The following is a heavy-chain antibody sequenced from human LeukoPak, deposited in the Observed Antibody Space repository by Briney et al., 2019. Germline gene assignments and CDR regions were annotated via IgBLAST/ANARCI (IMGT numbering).Heavy chain of an antibody. J-gene: IGHJ4*02. CDR3: ARAGYSSGWYRGADFDY. D-gene: IGHD6-19*01. Sequence: GASVKVSCKASGYTFIGNYIHWVRQAPGQGLEWMGWISAYNGNTNYAQKLQGRVTMTTDTSTSTAYMELRSLRSDDTAVYYCARAGYSSGWYRGADFDYWGQGTLVTVSS. CDR1: GYTFIGNY. V-gene: IGHV1-18*04. CDR2: ISAYNGNT.